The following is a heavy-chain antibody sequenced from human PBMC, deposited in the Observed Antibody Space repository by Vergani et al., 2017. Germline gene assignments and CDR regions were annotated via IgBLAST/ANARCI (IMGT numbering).Heavy chain of an antibody. D-gene: IGHD6-19*01. V-gene: IGHV3-7*03. CDR2: IKEDGSEE. CDR1: GFTFSNYW. Sequence: EVQLVESGGGLVQPGGSLRLSCAASGFTFSNYWMSWVRQVPGKGLEWVANIKEDGSEEYYVDSVKGRFTISRDNSKNTLFLHMNSLRPEDTAVYYCAKVGRSEVAGTFGAFDIWGQGTMVTVSS. CDR3: AKVGRSEVAGTFGAFDI. J-gene: IGHJ3*02.